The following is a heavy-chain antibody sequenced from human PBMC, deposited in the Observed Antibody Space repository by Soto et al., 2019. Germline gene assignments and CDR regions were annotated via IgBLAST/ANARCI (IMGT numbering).Heavy chain of an antibody. CDR3: ARGRARRFLEWLSESNYYYGMDV. J-gene: IGHJ6*02. CDR1: GYIFSDYY. V-gene: IGHV1-2*02. D-gene: IGHD3-3*01. CDR2: INPKSGGT. Sequence: ASVKVSCKASGYIFSDYYMYWVRQAPGQGLDWMGGINPKSGGTNYAQKFQGRVTMTRDTSMSTAYMELSSLRSEDTAVYYCARGRARRFLEWLSESNYYYGMDVWGRGTTVTVSS.